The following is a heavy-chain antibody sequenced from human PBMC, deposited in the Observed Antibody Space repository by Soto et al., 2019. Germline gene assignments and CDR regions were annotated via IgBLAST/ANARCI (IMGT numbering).Heavy chain of an antibody. CDR2: LLPISGTA. D-gene: IGHD6-13*01. J-gene: IGHJ6*02. CDR1: RGTFSTYG. Sequence: QVQLVQSGAEVKKPGSSVTVSCMASRGTFSTYGINWVRQAPGQGLEWVGGLLPISGTANYAQKFQGRVTIVAGKSTTTAYMDLSSLSSEDTAVYYCALAGGIASYFGMDVWGQGTTITVS. CDR3: ALAGGIASYFGMDV. V-gene: IGHV1-69*06.